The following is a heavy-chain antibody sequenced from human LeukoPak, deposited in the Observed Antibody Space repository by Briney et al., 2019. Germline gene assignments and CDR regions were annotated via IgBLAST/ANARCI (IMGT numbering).Heavy chain of an antibody. CDR1: GYGFTSYL. Sequence: GESLKISCQGSGYGFTSYLIGWVRQMPGKGLEWMGIIFPGDSDTRYNPSFQGQVTISADKSISTAYLQWSSLEASDTAIYYCARHRDFYDSSGFPDFWGQGTLVTVSS. D-gene: IGHD3-22*01. CDR2: IFPGDSDT. J-gene: IGHJ4*02. V-gene: IGHV5-51*01. CDR3: ARHRDFYDSSGFPDF.